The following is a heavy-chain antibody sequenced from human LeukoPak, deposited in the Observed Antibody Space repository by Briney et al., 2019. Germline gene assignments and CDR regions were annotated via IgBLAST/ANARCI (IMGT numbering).Heavy chain of an antibody. D-gene: IGHD2-15*01. CDR2: INPNSGGT. J-gene: IGHJ2*01. CDR3: SAIRCCSGGSCSDLYWYFDL. V-gene: IGHV1-2*06. CDR1: GYTFTGYY. Sequence: ASVKVSCKASGYTFTGYYMHWVRQAPGQGLEWMGRINPNSGGTNYARKFQGRVTMTRDTSISTAYMELSRLRSDDTAVYYCSAIRCCSGGSCSDLYWYFDLWGRGTLVTVSS.